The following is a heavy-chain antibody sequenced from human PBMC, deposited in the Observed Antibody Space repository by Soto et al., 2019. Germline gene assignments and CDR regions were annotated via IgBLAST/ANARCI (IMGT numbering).Heavy chain of an antibody. CDR1: GFTFRSYG. V-gene: IGHV3-33*01. CDR3: ARDLEELDV. J-gene: IGHJ6*02. Sequence: GGSLRLSCAASGFTFRSYGMHWVRQAPGKGLEWVAVIWYDGTNRYYADSVKGRFTISRDISKDTLFLQMNSLRAEDTAVYYCARDLEELDVWGQGTTVTVSS. D-gene: IGHD3-16*01. CDR2: IWYDGTNR.